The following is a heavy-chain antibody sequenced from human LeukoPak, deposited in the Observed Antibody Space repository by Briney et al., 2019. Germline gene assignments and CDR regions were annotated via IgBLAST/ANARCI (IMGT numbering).Heavy chain of an antibody. D-gene: IGHD3-16*01. CDR3: ARHYGP. CDR1: GGSFSGYY. CDR2: IYYSGST. Sequence: SETLSLTCAVYGGSFSGYYWSWIRQPPGKGLEWIGSIYYSGSTYYNPSLKSRVTISVDTSKNQFSLKLSSVTAADTAVYYCARHYGPWGQGTLVTVSS. J-gene: IGHJ5*02. V-gene: IGHV4-34*01.